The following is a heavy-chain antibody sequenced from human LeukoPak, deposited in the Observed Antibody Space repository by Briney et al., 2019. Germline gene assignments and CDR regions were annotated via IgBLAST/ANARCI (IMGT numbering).Heavy chain of an antibody. V-gene: IGHV3-48*02. CDR1: GFTFSSYS. D-gene: IGHD5-24*01. J-gene: IGHJ4*02. CDR3: ARDWPRDGYHEIFEY. CDR2: ISSSSRTT. Sequence: GGSLRLSCAASGFTFSSYSMNWVRQAPGKGLEWVSYISSSSRTTYYADSVKGRFTIFRDNAKKSLYLQMNSLRDEDTAVYYCARDWPRDGYHEIFEYWGQGTLVTVSS.